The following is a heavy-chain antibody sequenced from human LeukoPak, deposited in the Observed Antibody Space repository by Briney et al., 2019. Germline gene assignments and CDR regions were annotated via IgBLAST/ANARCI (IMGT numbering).Heavy chain of an antibody. CDR2: IYPGDSDT. CDR1: GYSFTSYW. CDR3: VRRGVRAAAGTAFDY. V-gene: IGHV5-51*01. J-gene: IGHJ4*02. Sequence: PRESLKISCQGPGYSFTSYWIGWVRQMPGKGLEWMGIIYPGDSDTRYSPSFQGQVTISADKSISTAYLQWSSLKASDTAMYYCVRRGVRAAAGTAFDYWGQGTLVTVSS. D-gene: IGHD6-13*01.